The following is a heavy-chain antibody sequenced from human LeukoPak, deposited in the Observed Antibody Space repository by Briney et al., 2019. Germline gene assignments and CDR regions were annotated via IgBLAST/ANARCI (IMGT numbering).Heavy chain of an antibody. CDR2: IYYSGRT. CDR1: GGSVSSSYHY. V-gene: IGHV4-39*01. CDR3: ARQSSGDGDNYLFDY. D-gene: IGHD5-24*01. Sequence: SETLSLTCTVSGGSVSSSYHYWGWIRQPPGKGLEWIGSIYYSGRTKCNPSLKSRVTISVDTSKNQFSLKLSSVTAADTAEYYCARQSSGDGDNYLFDYWGQGTLVTVSS. J-gene: IGHJ4*02.